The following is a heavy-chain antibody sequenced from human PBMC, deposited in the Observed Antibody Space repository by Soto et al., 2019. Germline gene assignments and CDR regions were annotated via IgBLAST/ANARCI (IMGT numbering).Heavy chain of an antibody. CDR1: GGTFSSYT. CDR2: IIPILGIA. J-gene: IGHJ6*03. CDR3: ASGSSSGYPGDIYYRDV. V-gene: IGHV1-69*02. Sequence: QVQLVQSGAEVKKPGSSVKVSCKASGGTFSSYTISWVRQAPGQGLEWMGRIIPILGIANYAQKFQGRVTITADNSTSTAYMALRSLRSEDTAAYYWASGSSSGYPGDIYYRDVWGKGTTVTVSS. D-gene: IGHD6-13*01.